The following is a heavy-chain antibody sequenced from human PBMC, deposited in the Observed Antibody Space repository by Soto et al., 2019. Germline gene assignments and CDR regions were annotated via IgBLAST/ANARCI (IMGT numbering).Heavy chain of an antibody. Sequence: PSETLSLTCTVSGGSISSYYWSWIRQPPGKGLEWIGYIYYSGSTNYNPSLKSRVTISVDTSKNQFSLKLSSVTAADTAVYYCARPTYNSGSPFDYWGQGTLVTV. V-gene: IGHV4-59*01. J-gene: IGHJ4*02. CDR3: ARPTYNSGSPFDY. D-gene: IGHD1-20*01. CDR2: IYYSGST. CDR1: GGSISSYY.